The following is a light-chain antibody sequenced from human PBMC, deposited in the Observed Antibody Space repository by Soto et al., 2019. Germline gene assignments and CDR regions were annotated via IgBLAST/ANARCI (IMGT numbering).Light chain of an antibody. V-gene: IGKV1-5*03. CDR2: KAS. CDR1: QTISSW. J-gene: IGKJ1*01. Sequence: DIPMTKSPYTLCGYVGCRFTITSRASQTISSWLAWYQQKPGKAPKLLIYKASTLKSGVPSRFSGSGSGTEFTLTISSLQPDDSATYYCLQHDTYPWTFGQGTKVDIK. CDR3: LQHDTYPWT.